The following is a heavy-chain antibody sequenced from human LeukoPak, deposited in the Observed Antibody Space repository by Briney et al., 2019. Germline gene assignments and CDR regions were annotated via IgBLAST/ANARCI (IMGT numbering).Heavy chain of an antibody. D-gene: IGHD3-10*01. V-gene: IGHV5-51*01. CDR1: EYSFSTYW. CDR2: IYPADSDT. CDR3: ARAGLDFGFGQLDIDY. Sequence: GESLRISCKGSEYSFSTYWIDWVPQIPGKGLEWMGIIYPADSDTRYTPSLQGQVTISVDKSLSTAYLQWSSVQASDSAMYYCARAGLDFGFGQLDIDYWGQGTLVTVSS. J-gene: IGHJ4*02.